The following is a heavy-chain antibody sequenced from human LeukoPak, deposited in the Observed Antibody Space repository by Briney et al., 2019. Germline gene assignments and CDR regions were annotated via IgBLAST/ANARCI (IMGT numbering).Heavy chain of an antibody. Sequence: ASVKVFCKASGHTFTENYMHWVRQAPGQGLEWMGRINPNSGDTNYAQKFQGRVSMTRDTSISTAYMELSSLRSDDTAVYYCARALTHRNDHWGQGTLVTVSS. V-gene: IGHV1-2*02. CDR3: ARALTHRNDH. J-gene: IGHJ4*02. CDR2: INPNSGDT. CDR1: GHTFTENY. D-gene: IGHD3-9*01.